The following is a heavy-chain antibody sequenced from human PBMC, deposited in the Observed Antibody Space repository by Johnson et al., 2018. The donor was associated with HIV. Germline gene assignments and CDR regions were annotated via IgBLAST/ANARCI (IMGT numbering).Heavy chain of an antibody. V-gene: IGHV3-30*02. CDR1: GFTFSSYG. CDR2: IRYDGSNK. J-gene: IGHJ3*02. Sequence: LLVESGGGVVQPGGSLRLSCAASGFTFSSYGMHWVRQAPGKGLEWVTFIRYDGSNKYYADSVKGRFTISRDNSKNTPYLQMSSLRAEDTAVYYCAKDLVVTAPVAFDIWGKGTMVTVS. CDR3: AKDLVVTAPVAFDI. D-gene: IGHD2-21*02.